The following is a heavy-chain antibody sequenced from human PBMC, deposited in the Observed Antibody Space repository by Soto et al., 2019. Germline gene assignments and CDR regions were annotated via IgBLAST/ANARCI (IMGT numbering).Heavy chain of an antibody. CDR2: IYYSGST. D-gene: IGHD3-22*01. J-gene: IGHJ4*02. CDR3: ARARYYYDSSGYYYFDY. CDR1: GGSVSSGSYY. Sequence: PSETLSLTCTVSGGSVSSGSYYWSWIRQPPGKGLEWIGYIYYSGSTNYNPSLKGRVTISVDASKNQFSLKLSSVTAADTAVYYCARARYYYDSSGYYYFDYWGQGTLVTVSS. V-gene: IGHV4-61*01.